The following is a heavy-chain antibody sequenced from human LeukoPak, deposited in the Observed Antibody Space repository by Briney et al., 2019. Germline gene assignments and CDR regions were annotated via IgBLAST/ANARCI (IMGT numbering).Heavy chain of an antibody. CDR3: ARHARKRLTSNWDF. J-gene: IGHJ4*02. V-gene: IGHV4-59*08. Sequence: SETLSLTCTVSGGPISGFYWSWIRQPPGKGLEWIGYIHYSGSTNYNPSLKSRVIISLDTSKNQFSLRLSSVTAADTAVYYCARHARKRLTSNWDFWGQGTLVTVSS. D-gene: IGHD2-21*02. CDR1: GGPISGFY. CDR2: IHYSGST.